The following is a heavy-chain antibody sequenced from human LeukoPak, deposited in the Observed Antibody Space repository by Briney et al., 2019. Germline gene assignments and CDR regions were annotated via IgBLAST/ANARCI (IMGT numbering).Heavy chain of an antibody. D-gene: IGHD4-17*01. CDR1: GYTFTSYA. J-gene: IGHJ4*02. V-gene: IGHV1-18*01. CDR3: ARGPDYGDSPGYFDY. Sequence: GASVKVSCKASGYTFTSYAISWVRQAPGHGLEWMGWISAYNGNTEYAQKLQGRVTMTTDTSTSTAYMELRRLRSDDTAVYYCARGPDYGDSPGYFDYWGQGTLVTVSS. CDR2: ISAYNGNT.